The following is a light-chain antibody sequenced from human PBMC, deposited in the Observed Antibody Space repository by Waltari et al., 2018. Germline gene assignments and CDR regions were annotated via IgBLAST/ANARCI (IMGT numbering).Light chain of an antibody. J-gene: IGLJ2*01. CDR3: QAWDSST. V-gene: IGLV3-1*01. CDR1: KLGDKY. CDR2: QDS. Sequence: SYELTQPPSVSVSPGQTASITCSGDKLGDKYACWYQQKPGQSPVRVIYQDSKRPSGIPERFSGSNAGNTATLTISGTQAMDEADYYCQAWDSSTFGGGTKLTVL.